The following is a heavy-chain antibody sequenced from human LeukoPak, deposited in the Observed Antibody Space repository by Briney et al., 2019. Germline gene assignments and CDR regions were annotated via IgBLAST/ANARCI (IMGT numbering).Heavy chain of an antibody. J-gene: IGHJ3*02. D-gene: IGHD2-2*01. Sequence: GGSLRLSCAASGFTVSSNYMSWVRQAPGKGLEWVSVIYSGGSTYYADSVKGRFTTSRDNSKNTLYLQMNSLRVEDTAVYYCARSRYCTSTSCFHDAFDIWGQGTMVTVSS. CDR1: GFTVSSNY. CDR2: IYSGGST. CDR3: ARSRYCTSTSCFHDAFDI. V-gene: IGHV3-53*01.